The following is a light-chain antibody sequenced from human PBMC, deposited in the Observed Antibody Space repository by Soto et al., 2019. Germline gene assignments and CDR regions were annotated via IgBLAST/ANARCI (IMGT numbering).Light chain of an antibody. CDR1: SSDVGGYNY. V-gene: IGLV2-14*01. Sequence: QSALTQPASVSGSPGQSITVSCIGTSSDVGGYNYVSWYQQHPGKAPKLMIHDVSDRPSGVSNRFSGSKSGNTASLTISGLQAEDEAYYCCSSYASSTTQVFGGGTKLTVL. CDR2: DVS. J-gene: IGLJ2*01. CDR3: SSYASSTTQV.